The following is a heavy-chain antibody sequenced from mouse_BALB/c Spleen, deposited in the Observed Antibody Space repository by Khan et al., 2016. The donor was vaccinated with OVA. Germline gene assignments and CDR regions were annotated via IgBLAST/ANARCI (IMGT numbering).Heavy chain of an antibody. Sequence: QVQLKESGPGLVAPSQSLSITCTVSGFSLSRYNIHWVRQPPGKGLEWLGMIWGGGGTDYNSTLKSRLSIRKDNSKSKVLLKMNRLQTEDSATYYCDRAYYRYDGYYAMDYWGQGTSVTVSS. J-gene: IGHJ4*01. CDR3: DRAYYRYDGYYAMDY. D-gene: IGHD2-14*01. V-gene: IGHV2-6-4*01. CDR2: IWGGGGT. CDR1: GFSLSRYN.